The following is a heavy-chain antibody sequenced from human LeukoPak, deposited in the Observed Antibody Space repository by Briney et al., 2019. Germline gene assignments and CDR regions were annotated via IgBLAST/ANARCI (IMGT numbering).Heavy chain of an antibody. V-gene: IGHV1-2*02. CDR3: AREAYSGSYFLFE. D-gene: IGHD1-26*01. Sequence: GGSVKVSCKASGYTFTGYYMHWVRQAPGQGLEWMGWINPNRGGTNYAQKFQGRVTMTRDTSISTAYMELSRLRSEDTTVYYCAREAYSGSYFLFEWGEGTLVTVPS. CDR1: GYTFTGYY. J-gene: IGHJ4*02. CDR2: INPNRGGT.